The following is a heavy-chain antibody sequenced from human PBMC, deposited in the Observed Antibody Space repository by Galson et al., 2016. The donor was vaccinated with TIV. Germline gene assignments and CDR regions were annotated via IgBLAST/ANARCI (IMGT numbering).Heavy chain of an antibody. CDR1: GFTFSNHV. J-gene: IGHJ4*02. CDR2: VAYDGSNK. D-gene: IGHD2-15*01. V-gene: IGHV3-30-3*01. Sequence: SLRLSCAGSGFTFSNHVMHWVRQAPGKGPAWVAVVAYDGSNKFYTDSVKGRFTISRDNSNSTLYLQMKSPRPEDTAVYYCARDKASGIGVVADYWGQGTLVTVSS. CDR3: ARDKASGIGVVADY.